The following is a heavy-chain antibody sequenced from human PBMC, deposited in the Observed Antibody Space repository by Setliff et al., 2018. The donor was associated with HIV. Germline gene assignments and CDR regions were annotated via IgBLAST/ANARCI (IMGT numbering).Heavy chain of an antibody. CDR3: VRHTRDTSLAHYYYYIDV. V-gene: IGHV4-39*01. Sequence: PSETLSLTCNVSGGSISTNSYYWGWIRQSPGKGLEWVGNMHNSGGTNYNPSLKSRVSISVDTSKNQFSLNVNSVTAPDTAVYYCVRHTRDTSLAHYYYYIDVWGKGTAVTVSS. D-gene: IGHD5-18*01. CDR1: GGSISTNSYY. J-gene: IGHJ6*03. CDR2: MHNSGGT.